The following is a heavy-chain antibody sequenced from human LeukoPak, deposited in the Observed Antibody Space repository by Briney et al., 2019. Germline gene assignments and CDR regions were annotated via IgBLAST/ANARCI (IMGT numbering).Heavy chain of an antibody. V-gene: IGHV3-74*01. CDR1: GFTFSSYW. Sequence: GGSLTLSCAASGFTFSSYWMHWVPQAPGKGLVWVSRINSDGSSTSYADSVKGRFTISRDNAKNTLYLQMNSLRAEDTAVYYCARDYYGSGSYEIYYYYYMDVWGKGTTVTVSS. J-gene: IGHJ6*03. CDR2: INSDGSST. D-gene: IGHD3-10*01. CDR3: ARDYYGSGSYEIYYYYYMDV.